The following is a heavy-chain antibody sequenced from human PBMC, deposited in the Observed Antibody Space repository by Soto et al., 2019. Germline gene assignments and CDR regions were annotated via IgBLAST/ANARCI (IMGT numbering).Heavy chain of an antibody. CDR3: ARESEDLTSNFDY. Sequence: EVQLVESGGGLVRPGGSLRLSCAASGFTFRGYSMNGVRQAPGKGLEWVSSISSTTNYIYYADSMKGRFTVSRDNAKNSVYLDMNSLSAEDTAVYYCARESEDLTSNFDYWGQGTPVTVSS. V-gene: IGHV3-21*01. J-gene: IGHJ4*02. CDR1: GFTFRGYS. CDR2: ISSTTNYI.